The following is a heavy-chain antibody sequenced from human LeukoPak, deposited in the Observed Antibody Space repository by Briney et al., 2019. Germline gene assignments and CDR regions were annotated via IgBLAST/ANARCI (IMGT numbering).Heavy chain of an antibody. V-gene: IGHV3-74*01. CDR2: INSDGSIT. CDR1: GFTSSSYW. Sequence: PGGSLRLSCAASGFTSSSYWMHWVRQAPGKGLVWVSRINSDGSITTYADSVKGRFTISRDNAKNTLYLQMNSLRAEDTAVYYCARVSSGWYYFDYWGQGTLVTVSS. J-gene: IGHJ4*02. CDR3: ARVSSGWYYFDY. D-gene: IGHD6-19*01.